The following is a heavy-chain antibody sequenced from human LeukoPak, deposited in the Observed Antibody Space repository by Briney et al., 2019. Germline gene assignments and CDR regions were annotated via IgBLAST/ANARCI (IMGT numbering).Heavy chain of an antibody. D-gene: IGHD6-13*01. J-gene: IGHJ3*02. CDR3: ARYSSSWYADAFDI. Sequence: GGSLRLSCAASGFTFSSYAMHWVRQAPGKGLEWVEVISYDGSNKYYADSVKGRFTISRDNSKNTLYLQMNSLRAEDTAVYYCARYSSSWYADAFDIWGQGTMVTVSS. V-gene: IGHV3-30-3*01. CDR1: GFTFSSYA. CDR2: ISYDGSNK.